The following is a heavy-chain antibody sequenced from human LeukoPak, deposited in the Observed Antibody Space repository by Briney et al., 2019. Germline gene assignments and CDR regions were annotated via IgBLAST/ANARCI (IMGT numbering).Heavy chain of an antibody. CDR2: IYYSGST. CDR3: AGSRDGYSDY. CDR1: GGSISSSSYY. Sequence: SETLSLTCTVSGGSISSSSYYWSWIRQPPGKGLEWIGYIYYSGSTNYNPSLKSRVTMSVDTSKTQFSLKLTSVTAADTAVYYCAGSRDGYSDYWGQGTLVTVSS. V-gene: IGHV4-61*01. J-gene: IGHJ4*02. D-gene: IGHD5-24*01.